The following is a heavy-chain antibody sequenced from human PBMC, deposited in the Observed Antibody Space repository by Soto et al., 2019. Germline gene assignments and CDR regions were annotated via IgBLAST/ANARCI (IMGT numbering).Heavy chain of an antibody. Sequence: SETLSLTCTVFGGSISSYYWSWIRQPPGKGLEWIGYIYYSGSTYYNPSLKSRVTISVDTSKNQFSLKLSSVTAADTAVYYCARATIFGVVIFDNWGQGTLVTVSS. D-gene: IGHD3-3*01. CDR3: ARATIFGVVIFDN. CDR2: IYYSGST. V-gene: IGHV4-30-4*01. J-gene: IGHJ4*02. CDR1: GGSISSYY.